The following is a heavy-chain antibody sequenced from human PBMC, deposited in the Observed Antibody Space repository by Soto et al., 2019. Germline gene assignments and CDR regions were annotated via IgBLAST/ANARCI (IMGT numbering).Heavy chain of an antibody. J-gene: IGHJ4*02. V-gene: IGHV4-30-2*01. D-gene: IGHD4-17*01. CDR3: ARGMTTVTTFDY. CDR2: IYHSGST. CDR1: GVSISSGGYS. Sequence: SETLSLTCAVSGVSISSGGYSWSWIRQPPGKGLEWIGYIYHSGSTYYNPSLKSRVTISVDRSKNQISLKLSSVTAADTAVYYCARGMTTVTTFDYWGQRTLVTVSS.